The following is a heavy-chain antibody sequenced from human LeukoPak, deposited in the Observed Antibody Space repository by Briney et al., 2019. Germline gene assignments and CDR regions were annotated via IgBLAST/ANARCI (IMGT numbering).Heavy chain of an antibody. V-gene: IGHV3-48*04. CDR3: ARIAFDGGYYYDSSGPALDY. CDR2: ISSSSSTI. J-gene: IGHJ4*02. D-gene: IGHD3-22*01. CDR1: GFTFSSYS. Sequence: PGGSLRLSCAASGFTFSSYSMNWVRQAPGKGLEWVSYISSSSSTIYYADSVKGRFTISRDNAKNSLYLQMNSLRAEDTAVYYCARIAFDGGYYYDSSGPALDYWGQGTLVTVSS.